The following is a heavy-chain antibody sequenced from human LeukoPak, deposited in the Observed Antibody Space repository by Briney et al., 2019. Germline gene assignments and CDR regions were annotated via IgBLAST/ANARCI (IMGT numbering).Heavy chain of an antibody. V-gene: IGHV4-59*01. CDR1: GGSISNYY. D-gene: IGHD2-15*01. J-gene: IGHJ6*03. CDR2: IHYSGST. CDR3: ARTTEGYCSGGNCYYYYYYMDV. Sequence: SETLSLTCTVSGGSISNYYWSWIRQPPGKGLEWIGYIHYSGSTSYNPSLKSRFTISVDTSKNQFSLKLRFVTPADTAVFYCARTTEGYCSGGNCYYYYYYMDVWGKGTTVTVSS.